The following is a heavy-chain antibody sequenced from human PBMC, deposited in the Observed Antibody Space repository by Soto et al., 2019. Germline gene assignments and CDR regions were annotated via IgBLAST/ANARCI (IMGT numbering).Heavy chain of an antibody. CDR2: ISGSGGST. D-gene: IGHD6-6*01. J-gene: IGHJ6*03. Sequence: GGSLRLSCAASGFTFSSYAMSWVRQAPGKGLEWVSAISGSGGSTYYADSVKGRFTISRDNSKNTLKLQMNSLRAEDTAVYYCAKGRDEQLGYYYYMDVWGKGTTVTVSS. CDR3: AKGRDEQLGYYYYMDV. V-gene: IGHV3-23*01. CDR1: GFTFSSYA.